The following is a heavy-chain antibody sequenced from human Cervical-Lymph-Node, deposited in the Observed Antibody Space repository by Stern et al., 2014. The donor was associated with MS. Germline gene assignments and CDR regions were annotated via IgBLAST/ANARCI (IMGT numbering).Heavy chain of an antibody. Sequence: QLQLQESGSGLVKPSQTLSLTCAVSGGSISSGDYSWSWIRQPPGKSLEWIGYIVPSGSSYYNPSLKSRVSISVDRSKNQFSLKLGSVTAADTAMYYCARIFGGNFDNWGQGTLVTVSS. CDR3: ARIFGGNFDN. CDR1: GGSISSGDYS. D-gene: IGHD4-23*01. CDR2: IVPSGSS. J-gene: IGHJ4*02. V-gene: IGHV4-30-2*01.